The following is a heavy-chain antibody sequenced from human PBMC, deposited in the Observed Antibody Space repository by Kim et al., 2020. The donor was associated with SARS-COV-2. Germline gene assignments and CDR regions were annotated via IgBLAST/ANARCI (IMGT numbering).Heavy chain of an antibody. V-gene: IGHV3-23*01. CDR2: IGGSGGHP. CDR3: AKMVSHDASGHFDY. J-gene: IGHJ4*02. D-gene: IGHD3-22*01. CDR1: GFKFSNYG. Sequence: GGSLRLSCAASGFKFSNYGMSWVRQAPGKGLEWVSGIGGSGGHPDYADSVKGRFTLSRDNSKNTVSLQMNSLRAEDTAVYFCAKMVSHDASGHFDYWGQGPLVTVSS.